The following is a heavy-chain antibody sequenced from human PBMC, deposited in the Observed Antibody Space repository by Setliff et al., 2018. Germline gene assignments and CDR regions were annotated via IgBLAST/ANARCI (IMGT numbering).Heavy chain of an antibody. Sequence: ASVKVSCKASGYTFTGYYMHWVRQAPGQGLEWMGWINPDSGGTNYAQKFQGRVTMTRDTSISTAYMELSRLRSDDTAVYYCARTGYYDYVWGSYRHFDYWGQGTLVTVSS. CDR2: INPDSGGT. V-gene: IGHV1-2*02. CDR3: ARTGYYDYVWGSYRHFDY. CDR1: GYTFTGYY. D-gene: IGHD3-16*02. J-gene: IGHJ4*02.